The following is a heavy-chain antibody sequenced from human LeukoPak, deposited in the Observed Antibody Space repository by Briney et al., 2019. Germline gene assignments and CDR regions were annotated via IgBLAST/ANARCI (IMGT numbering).Heavy chain of an antibody. CDR2: IYYAGST. CDR1: GGSISSSSFY. Sequence: SETLSLTCNVSGGSISSSSFYWGLIRQPPGKGLEWLGSIYYAGSTYYNPSLKSRVTISIDTSKNQFSLKLSSVTAADTAVYYCARAGKLWFGELPDFWGRGTLVTVSS. CDR3: ARAGKLWFGELPDF. D-gene: IGHD3-10*01. V-gene: IGHV4-39*07. J-gene: IGHJ4*02.